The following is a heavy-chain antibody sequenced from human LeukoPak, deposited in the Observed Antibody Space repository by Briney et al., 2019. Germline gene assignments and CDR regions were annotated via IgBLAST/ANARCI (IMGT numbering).Heavy chain of an antibody. J-gene: IGHJ6*03. V-gene: IGHV4-61*01. Sequence: PSETLSLTCSVSGASLSSGTYYWTSIRQPPGKGLEWIAYQYYSGSPIYNPSLRSRVTISVDTSRDQFSLKVTSVTAADTAIYYCARSSGGMYNYYYMDVWGKGTTVTVSS. D-gene: IGHD1-26*01. CDR1: GASLSSGTYY. CDR3: ARSSGGMYNYYYMDV. CDR2: QYYSGSP.